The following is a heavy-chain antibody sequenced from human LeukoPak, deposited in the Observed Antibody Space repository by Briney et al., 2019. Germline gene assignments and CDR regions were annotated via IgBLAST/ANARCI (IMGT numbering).Heavy chain of an antibody. D-gene: IGHD1-26*01. CDR2: IYYSGST. CDR1: GGSISRYY. J-gene: IGHJ5*02. Sequence: SETLSLTCTVSGGSISRYYWRWIRQPPGKGLEWIAYIYYSGSTNYNPSLKSRVTISVDTSKNQFSLKLSSVTAADTAVYYCARETQYLGSGSYGSWGQGTLVTVSS. V-gene: IGHV4-59*01. CDR3: ARETQYLGSGSYGS.